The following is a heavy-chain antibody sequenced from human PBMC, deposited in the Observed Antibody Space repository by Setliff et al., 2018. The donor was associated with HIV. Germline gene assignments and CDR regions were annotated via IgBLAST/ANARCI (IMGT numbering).Heavy chain of an antibody. CDR2: ISYSGNT. V-gene: IGHV4-39*07. D-gene: IGHD2-2*01. Sequence: ASETLSLTCTVSGGSISSYYWGWIRQPPGKGLEWIGSISYSGNTYSSPSLKSRVIMEVDTSNNQFSLKLSSVTAADTAVYYCARTRGYCSGTNCYALRGPDYWGQGTLVTVSS. J-gene: IGHJ4*02. CDR1: GGSISSYY. CDR3: ARTRGYCSGTNCYALRGPDY.